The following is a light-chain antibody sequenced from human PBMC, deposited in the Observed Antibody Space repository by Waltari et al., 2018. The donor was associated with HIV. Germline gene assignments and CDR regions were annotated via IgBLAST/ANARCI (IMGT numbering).Light chain of an antibody. V-gene: IGKV2-40*01. CDR3: MQRVEFPVT. CDR1: QSLLDTFDGNTD. Sequence: DIVLTQTPLSLLITPGEPASLPCRPSQSLLDTFDGNTDLDWYLQKPGQSPRLLIYTLSSRASGVPDRFSGSGSGTNFTLKISSVEAEDVGIYFCMQRVEFPVTFGPGTKLNIK. CDR2: TLS. J-gene: IGKJ3*01.